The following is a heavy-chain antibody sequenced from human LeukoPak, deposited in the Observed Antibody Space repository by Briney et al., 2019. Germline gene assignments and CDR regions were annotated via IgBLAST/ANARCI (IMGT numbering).Heavy chain of an antibody. CDR2: IYPGDSDT. V-gene: IGHV5-51*01. J-gene: IGHJ6*02. CDR3: ARLLDYDILTGYHAPAYYYYGMDV. D-gene: IGHD3-9*01. CDR1: GYSVTSYW. Sequence: GESLKVSGEGSGYSVTSYWIGGVRQMPGKGLEWMGIIYPGDSDTRYSPSFQGQVTISADKSISTAYLQWSSLKASDTAMYYCARLLDYDILTGYHAPAYYYYGMDVWGQGTTVTVSS.